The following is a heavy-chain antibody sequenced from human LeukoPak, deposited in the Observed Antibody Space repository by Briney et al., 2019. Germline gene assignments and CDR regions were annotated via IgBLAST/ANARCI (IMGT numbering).Heavy chain of an antibody. Sequence: PGGSLRLSCAASGFTFSSYSMNWVRQAPGKGLEWVSYISSSSSTIYYADSVKGRFTISRDNAKNSLYLQMNSLRAEDTAVYYCARTVVVVPAAIPFDYWGQGTLVTVSS. V-gene: IGHV3-48*01. CDR2: ISSSSSTI. CDR3: ARTVVVVPAAIPFDY. D-gene: IGHD2-2*02. J-gene: IGHJ4*02. CDR1: GFTFSSYS.